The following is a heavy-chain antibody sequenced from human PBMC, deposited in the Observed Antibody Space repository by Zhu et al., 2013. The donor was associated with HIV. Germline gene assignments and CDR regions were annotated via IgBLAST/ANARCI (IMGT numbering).Heavy chain of an antibody. CDR3: ASDLWGKAFDI. Sequence: QVQLVQSGPEVGKPGASVTVXCKASGYTFSGHYLHWVRQAPGQGLEWMGWINPNSGNTNFAQKFQGRLLMTRDTSITTAYMQLSRLQSDDTAVYFCASDLWGKAFDIWGHGTMVTVSS. CDR1: GYTFSGHY. J-gene: IGHJ3*02. D-gene: IGHD3-16*01. CDR2: INPNSGNT. V-gene: IGHV1-2*02.